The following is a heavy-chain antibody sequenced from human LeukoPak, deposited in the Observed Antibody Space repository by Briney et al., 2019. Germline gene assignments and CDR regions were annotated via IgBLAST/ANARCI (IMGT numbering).Heavy chain of an antibody. J-gene: IGHJ6*02. D-gene: IGHD2-2*01. CDR1: GGSISSYY. CDR3: AGDLPAAMYYYYGMDV. Sequence: PSETLSLTCTVSGGSISSYYWSWIRQPAGKGLEWIGRIYTSGSTNYNPSLKSRVTMSVDTSKNQFSLKLSSVTAADTAVYYCAGDLPAAMYYYYGMDVWGQGTTVTVSS. V-gene: IGHV4-4*07. CDR2: IYTSGST.